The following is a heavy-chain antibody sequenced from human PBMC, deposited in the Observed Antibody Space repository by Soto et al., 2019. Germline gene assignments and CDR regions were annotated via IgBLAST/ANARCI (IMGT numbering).Heavy chain of an antibody. V-gene: IGHV4-31*02. CDR1: GGNIRSGGYY. CDR3: ARDREYCSSTSCYSYYYYMDV. J-gene: IGHJ6*03. D-gene: IGHD2-2*02. CDR2: IYYSEST. Sequence: PSEIMRLPWTVSGGNIRSGGYYCSCIHQHPGKGLEGIGYIYYSESTYYNPSLKSRVTISVDTSKNQFSLKLSSVTAADTAVYYCARDREYCSSTSCYSYYYYMDVWGKGTTVTVSS.